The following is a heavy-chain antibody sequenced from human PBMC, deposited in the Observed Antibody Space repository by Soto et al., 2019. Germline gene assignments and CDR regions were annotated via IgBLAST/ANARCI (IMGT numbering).Heavy chain of an antibody. CDR2: ISGSGGST. V-gene: IGHV3-23*01. CDR1: GFTFSSYA. J-gene: IGHJ6*02. Sequence: GGSLRLSCAASGFTFSSYAMSWVRQAPGKGLEWVSAISGSGGSTYYADSVKGRFTISRDNSKNTLYLQMNSLRAEDTAVYYCAKVTKRAAAGRYEYYKYGMDVWGQGTTVTVSS. D-gene: IGHD6-13*01. CDR3: AKVTKRAAAGRYEYYKYGMDV.